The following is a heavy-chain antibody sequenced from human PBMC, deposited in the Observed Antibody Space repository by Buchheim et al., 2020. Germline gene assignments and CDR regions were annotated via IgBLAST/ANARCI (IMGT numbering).Heavy chain of an antibody. V-gene: IGHV3-23*01. D-gene: IGHD4-17*01. J-gene: IGHJ5*02. CDR3: AKGGDDYGDYGNWFDP. Sequence: EVQLLESGGGLVQPGGSLRLSCAASGFTFTTYAMTWVRQAPGKGLEWVSAISGSGGRTYYADSVKGRFTISRDNSKNTVYLQMNSLRAEDTAIYYCAKGGDDYGDYGNWFDPWGQGTL. CDR1: GFTFTTYA. CDR2: ISGSGGRT.